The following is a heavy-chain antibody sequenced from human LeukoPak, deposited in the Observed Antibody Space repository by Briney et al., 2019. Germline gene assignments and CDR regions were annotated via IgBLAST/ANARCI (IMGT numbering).Heavy chain of an antibody. CDR3: ARTQQWNYFDY. J-gene: IGHJ4*02. CDR1: GFTFSSYW. CDR2: IKQDGSEK. D-gene: IGHD6-19*01. V-gene: IGHV3-7*01. Sequence: GGSLRLSCAASGFTFSSYWMSWVRQAPGKGLEWVANIKQDGSEKYYADSVKGRFTISRDNSKNTLYLQMNSLRAEDTAVYYCARTQQWNYFDYWGQGTLVTVSS.